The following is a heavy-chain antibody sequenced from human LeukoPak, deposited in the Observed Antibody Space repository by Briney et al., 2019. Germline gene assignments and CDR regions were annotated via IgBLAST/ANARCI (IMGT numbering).Heavy chain of an antibody. Sequence: PSETLSLTCTVSGGSISSYYWSWIRQPPGKGLEWIGYIYYSGSTNYNPSLKSRVTISVDTSKNQFSLKVNSATAADTALYYCARGDCSSTICYSPMDVWGKGTTVTVSS. D-gene: IGHD2-2*01. CDR2: IYYSGST. V-gene: IGHV4-59*08. CDR3: ARGDCSSTICYSPMDV. J-gene: IGHJ6*03. CDR1: GGSISSYY.